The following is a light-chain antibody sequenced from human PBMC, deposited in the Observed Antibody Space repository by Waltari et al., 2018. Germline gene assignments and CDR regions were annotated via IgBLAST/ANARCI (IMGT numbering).Light chain of an antibody. Sequence: DIVMTQSPDSLAVSLGERATINCKSSQSVLYRSNNKNYFAWYQQKPGQPPKLLIYLASSREIGVPDRFSGSGYGTDFTLTISSLQAEDVAVYYCQQYYETPYTFGQGTKLEIK. CDR2: LAS. CDR1: QSVLYRSNNKNY. CDR3: QQYYETPYT. J-gene: IGKJ2*01. V-gene: IGKV4-1*01.